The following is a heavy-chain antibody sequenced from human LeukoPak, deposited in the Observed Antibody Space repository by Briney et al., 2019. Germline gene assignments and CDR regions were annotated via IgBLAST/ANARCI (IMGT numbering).Heavy chain of an antibody. J-gene: IGHJ4*02. CDR2: ISAYNGNT. CDR1: GYTFTSYG. D-gene: IGHD2-2*01. V-gene: IGHV1-18*01. Sequence: ASVKVSCKASGYTFTSYGISWVRQARGQGLEWMGCISAYNGNTNYAQKLQGRVTMTTDTSTSTAYMELRSLRSDDTAVYYCAREVEDIVVVPAATPLAHWGQGTLVTVSS. CDR3: AREVEDIVVVPAATPLAH.